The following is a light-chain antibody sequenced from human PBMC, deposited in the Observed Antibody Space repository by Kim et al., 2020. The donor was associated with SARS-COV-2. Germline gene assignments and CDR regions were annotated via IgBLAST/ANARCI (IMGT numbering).Light chain of an antibody. CDR1: QSVRGNY. J-gene: IGKJ1*01. Sequence: SPGERPALSCRASQSVRGNYLAWYQQKPGQNPRLLIYGASSRATGIPDRFSGSGSGTDFTLTITRLEPEDFAVYYCQQYSSSPATFGQGTKVDIK. CDR2: GAS. CDR3: QQYSSSPAT. V-gene: IGKV3-20*01.